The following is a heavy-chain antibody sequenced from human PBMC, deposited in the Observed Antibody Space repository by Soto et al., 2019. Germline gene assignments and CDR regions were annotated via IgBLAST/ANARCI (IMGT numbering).Heavy chain of an antibody. J-gene: IGHJ6*02. Sequence: GESLKISCKGSGYSFTSYWIGWVRQMPGKGLEWMGIIYPGDSDTRYSPSFQGQVTISADKSISTAYLQWSSLKASDTAMYYCARYNKNGDDISGYYVTGMDVWGQGTKVTVSS. CDR1: GYSFTSYW. CDR3: ARYNKNGDDISGYYVTGMDV. V-gene: IGHV5-51*01. D-gene: IGHD3-22*01. CDR2: IYPGDSDT.